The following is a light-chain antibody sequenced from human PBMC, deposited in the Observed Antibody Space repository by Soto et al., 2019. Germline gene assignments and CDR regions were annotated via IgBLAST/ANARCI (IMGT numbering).Light chain of an antibody. CDR1: SSDVGGYNY. CDR2: EVS. Sequence: QSVLTQPASVSGSPGQSITISCTGTSSDVGGYNYVSWYQQHPGKAPKLMIYEVSNRPSGVSNRFYGSKSGNTASLTSSGLQAEDEADYYCSSYTSSSTPPYVCVTGTKVPVL. J-gene: IGLJ1*01. V-gene: IGLV2-14*01. CDR3: SSYTSSSTPPYV.